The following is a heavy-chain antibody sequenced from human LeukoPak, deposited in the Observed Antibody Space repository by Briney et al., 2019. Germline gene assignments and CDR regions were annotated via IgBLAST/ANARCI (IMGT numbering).Heavy chain of an antibody. Sequence: SVKVSCKASGGTFSSYAISWVRQAPGQGLEWMGRITPIFGTANYAQKFQGRVTITTDESTSTAYMELSSLRSEDTAVYYCAREVTIFGVVIIRSYYYYMDVWGKGTTVTVSS. CDR1: GGTFSSYA. CDR2: ITPIFGTA. V-gene: IGHV1-69*05. D-gene: IGHD3-3*01. J-gene: IGHJ6*03. CDR3: AREVTIFGVVIIRSYYYYMDV.